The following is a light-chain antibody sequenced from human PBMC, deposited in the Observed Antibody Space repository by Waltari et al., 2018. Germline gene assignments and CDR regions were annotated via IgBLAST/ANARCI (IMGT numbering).Light chain of an antibody. CDR3: QQYNNWPLT. J-gene: IGKJ4*01. CDR2: GVS. V-gene: IGKV3-15*01. Sequence: EIVMTQSPATLSVSPGERATLSGRASQSVTSSHLAWYQQKPGQPPRLLIYGVSTRATGIPARFSGSGSGTEFTLTISSLQSEDFAVYYCQQYNNWPLTFGGGTKVEIK. CDR1: QSVTSSH.